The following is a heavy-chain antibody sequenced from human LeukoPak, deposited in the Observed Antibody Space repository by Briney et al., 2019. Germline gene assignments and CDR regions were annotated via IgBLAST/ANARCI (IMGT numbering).Heavy chain of an antibody. CDR2: IYYSGST. D-gene: IGHD3-3*01. CDR3: ARPALRSYDAFDI. Sequence: SETLSLTCTVSGGSISSSSYYWGWIRKPPGKGLEGIVRIYYSGSTYYNPSLKSRLTISVDTSKNQFSLKLSYVPEADTAVYYCARPALRSYDAFDIWGQGTMVTVSS. J-gene: IGHJ3*02. CDR1: GGSISSSSYY. V-gene: IGHV4-39*01.